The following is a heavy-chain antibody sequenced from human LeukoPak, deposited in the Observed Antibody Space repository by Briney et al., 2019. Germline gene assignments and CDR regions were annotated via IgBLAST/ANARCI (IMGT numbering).Heavy chain of an antibody. J-gene: IGHJ5*02. CDR2: IYYTGST. V-gene: IGHV4-39*06. D-gene: IGHD2-8*01. CDR1: GGSISSSSYS. Sequence: SETLSLTCTVSGGSISSSSYSWGWIRQPPGTGLEWVGNIYYTGSTYYNPSLRSRVTISVDTSKNQFALKLSSVTAADTAVYYCARAFRMYALHNWFDPWGQGTLVTVSS. CDR3: ARAFRMYALHNWFDP.